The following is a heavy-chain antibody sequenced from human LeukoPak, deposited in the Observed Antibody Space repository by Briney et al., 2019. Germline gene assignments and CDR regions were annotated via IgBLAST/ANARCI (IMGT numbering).Heavy chain of an antibody. V-gene: IGHV3-20*04. CDR1: GFTFDDYG. D-gene: IGHD3-22*01. Sequence: SGGSLRLSCAASGFTFDDYGMNWVRQAPGKGLEWVSGINWNGGSTGYADSVKGRFTISRDNAKNSLYLQMNSLRAEDTALYYCARWYYYDSSGLDIWGQGTMVTVSS. J-gene: IGHJ3*02. CDR2: INWNGGST. CDR3: ARWYYYDSSGLDI.